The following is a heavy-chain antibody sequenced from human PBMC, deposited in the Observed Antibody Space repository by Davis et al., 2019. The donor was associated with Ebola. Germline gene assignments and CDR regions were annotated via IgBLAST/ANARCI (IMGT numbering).Heavy chain of an antibody. Sequence: SETLSLTCAVYGGSFSDYFWSWIRQPPGKGLEWIGETSHSGYTNYNPSLKSRVTISIDKSKNQFSLKLSSGTAADTAVYYCARVTYLPLDWGQGTLVTVSS. CDR2: TSHSGYT. J-gene: IGHJ4*02. V-gene: IGHV4-34*01. D-gene: IGHD2-15*01. CDR3: ARVTYLPLD. CDR1: GGSFSDYF.